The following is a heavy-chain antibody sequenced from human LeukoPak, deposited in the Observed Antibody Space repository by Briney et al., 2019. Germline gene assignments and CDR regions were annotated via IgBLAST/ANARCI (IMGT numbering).Heavy chain of an antibody. V-gene: IGHV3-7*01. J-gene: IGHJ4*02. CDR3: ARDYGDHPYPEVTLDL. D-gene: IGHD2-21*01. CDR1: GFNFSRNW. CDR2: IKQDGREE. Sequence: PGGSLRLSCAASGFNFSRNWMTWVRQAPGKGLEWVANIKQDGREEYYVDSVKGRFTISRDNAKKSTYLQMNGVRAEDTAVYYCARDYGDHPYPEVTLDLWGQGTLVTVSS.